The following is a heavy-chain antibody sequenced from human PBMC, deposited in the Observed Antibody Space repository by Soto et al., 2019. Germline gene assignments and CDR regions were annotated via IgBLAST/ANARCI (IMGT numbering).Heavy chain of an antibody. CDR3: ARALSSAAGLYFDF. CDR2: IHTTDGT. V-gene: IGHV4-4*07. J-gene: IGHJ4*02. CDR1: GGSISSYY. Sequence: QVQLQESCPGLVKPSETLSLTCTVSGGSISSYYWSWIRQPAGKGMEWIGRIHTTDGTNYNPSLKSRVTMSIDTSNNQFSLKLSSLTAADTAVYYCARALSSAAGLYFDFWGQGTLVTVSS. D-gene: IGHD6-13*01.